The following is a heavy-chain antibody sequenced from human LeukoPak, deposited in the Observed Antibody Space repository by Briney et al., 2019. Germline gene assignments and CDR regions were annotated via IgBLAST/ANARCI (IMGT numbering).Heavy chain of an antibody. D-gene: IGHD5-18*01. CDR3: ARAGGYSYGHPFDY. CDR2: INHSGST. V-gene: IGHV4-39*07. Sequence: SETLSLTCTVSGGSISSSSYYWGWIRQPPGKGLEWIGEINHSGSTNYNPSLKSRVTISVDTSKDQFSLKLSSVTAADTAVYYCARAGGYSYGHPFDYWGQGTLVTVSS. CDR1: GGSISSSSYY. J-gene: IGHJ4*02.